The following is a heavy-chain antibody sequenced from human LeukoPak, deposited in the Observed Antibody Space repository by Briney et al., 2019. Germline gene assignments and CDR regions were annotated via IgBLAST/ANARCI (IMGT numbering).Heavy chain of an antibody. CDR3: ARDVGPRDYFDY. CDR2: ISAYSGDT. V-gene: IGHV1-18*01. J-gene: IGHJ4*02. CDR1: GYTFTSYG. Sequence: GASVKVSCKASGYTFTSYGISWVRQAPGQGLEWMGWISAYSGDTNYAQKFQGRATMTTDTSTSTAYMELRSLSSDDTAVYYCARDVGPRDYFDYWGQGTLVTVSS.